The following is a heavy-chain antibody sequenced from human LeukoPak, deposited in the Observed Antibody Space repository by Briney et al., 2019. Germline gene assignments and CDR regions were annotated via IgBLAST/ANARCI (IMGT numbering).Heavy chain of an antibody. CDR2: IYTSGST. CDR3: AREIYDFWSGYYNRDDAFDI. CDR1: GGSISSGSYY. J-gene: IGHJ3*02. V-gene: IGHV4-61*02. D-gene: IGHD3-3*01. Sequence: PSETLSLTCTVSGGSISSGSYYWSWIRQPAGKGLEWIGRIYTSGSTNYNPSLKSRVTISVDTSKNQFSLKLSSVTAADTAVYYCAREIYDFWSGYYNRDDAFDIWGQGTMVTVSS.